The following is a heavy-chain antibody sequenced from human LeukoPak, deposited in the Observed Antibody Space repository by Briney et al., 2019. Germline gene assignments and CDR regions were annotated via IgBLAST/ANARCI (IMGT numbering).Heavy chain of an antibody. CDR1: GASIGSFY. Sequence: PSETLSLTCSVSGASIGSFYWSWIRQTPGKGLEWIGYVYDGGKTYYNPSLKGRVTISVDTSNNQFSLKLRSVTAADTALYYCARGGPRTDDYNFDYWGQGTLVSVSS. D-gene: IGHD5-24*01. J-gene: IGHJ4*02. V-gene: IGHV4-59*01. CDR3: ARGGPRTDDYNFDY. CDR2: VYDGGKT.